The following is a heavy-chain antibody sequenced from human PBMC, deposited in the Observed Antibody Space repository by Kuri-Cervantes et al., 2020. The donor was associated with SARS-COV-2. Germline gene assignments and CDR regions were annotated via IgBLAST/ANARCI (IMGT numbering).Heavy chain of an antibody. CDR1: AFTFDDFA. Sequence: GESLKTPCTTSAFTFDDFALAWFRQAPGKGLEWVGFIRSKAYGKTTEYAGSVKGRFPITRDDSESIAYLQMNSLKTEDTAVYYCSRNFWAGYWPFDYWGQGTLVTVSS. J-gene: IGHJ4*02. CDR3: SRNFWAGYWPFDY. V-gene: IGHV3-49*03. D-gene: IGHD3/OR15-3a*01. CDR2: IRSKAYGKTT.